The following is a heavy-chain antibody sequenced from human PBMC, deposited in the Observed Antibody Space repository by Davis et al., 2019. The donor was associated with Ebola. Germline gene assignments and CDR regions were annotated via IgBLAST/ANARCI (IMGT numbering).Heavy chain of an antibody. J-gene: IGHJ4*02. CDR1: GFPFTSYI. Sequence: GESLKISCAASGFPFTSYILNWVRQAPGKGLEWVSSITSTSDIYYADSVRGRFTISRDNAKNSLYLQMNSLRAEDTAVYYCARRADYWGQGTLVTVSS. V-gene: IGHV3-69-1*01. CDR2: ITSTSDI. CDR3: ARRADY.